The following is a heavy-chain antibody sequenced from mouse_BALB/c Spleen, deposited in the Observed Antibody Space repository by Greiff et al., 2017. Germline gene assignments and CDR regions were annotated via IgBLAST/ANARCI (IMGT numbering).Heavy chain of an antibody. J-gene: IGHJ3*01. CDR3: ARGGALLRLPFAY. CDR2: ISSGGST. CDR1: GFTFSSYA. Sequence: EVKVEESGGGLVKPGGSLKLSCAASGFTFSSYAMSWVRQTPEKRLEWVASISSGGSTYYPDSVKGRFTISRDNARNILYLQMSSLRSEDTAMYYWARGGALLRLPFAYWGQGTLVTVSA. V-gene: IGHV5-6-5*01. D-gene: IGHD1-2*01.